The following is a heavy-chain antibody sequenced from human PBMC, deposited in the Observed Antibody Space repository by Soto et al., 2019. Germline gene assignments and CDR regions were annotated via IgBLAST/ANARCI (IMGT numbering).Heavy chain of an antibody. D-gene: IGHD3-10*01. CDR2: IYYSGST. J-gene: IGHJ6*02. CDR3: ARRITSYYGMDV. Sequence: PSETLSLTCTVSGGSISSSSYYWGWLRQPPGKGLEWIGSIYYSGSTYYNPSLKSRVTISVDTSKNQFSLKLSSVTAADTAVYYCARRITSYYGMDVWGQGTAVTVSS. V-gene: IGHV4-39*01. CDR1: GGSISSSSYY.